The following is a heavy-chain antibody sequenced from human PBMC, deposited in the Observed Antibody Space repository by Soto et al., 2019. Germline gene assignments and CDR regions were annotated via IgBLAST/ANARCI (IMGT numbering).Heavy chain of an antibody. CDR3: ARVDSSGSYFDS. CDR2: IYYSGST. J-gene: IGHJ4*02. Sequence: PSETLSLTCTVSGGSISSYYWSWIRQPPGKGLEWIGYIYYSGSTKYNPSLKSRVTISVDTSKNQFSLNLSSVTAADTAMYYCARVDSSGSYFDSWGQGTLVTVSS. D-gene: IGHD3-22*01. V-gene: IGHV4-59*01. CDR1: GGSISSYY.